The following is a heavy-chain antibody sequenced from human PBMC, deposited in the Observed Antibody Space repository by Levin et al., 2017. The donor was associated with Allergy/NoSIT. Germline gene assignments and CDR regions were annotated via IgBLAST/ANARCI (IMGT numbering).Heavy chain of an antibody. D-gene: IGHD6-13*01. V-gene: IGHV5-51*01. J-gene: IGHJ3*02. Sequence: KVSCKGSGYSFTSYWIGWVRQMPGKGLEWMGIIYPGDSDTRYSASFQGQVTISADKSISTAYLQWSSLKASDTAMYYCARGEAGTGAAAGYDAFDIWGQGTMVTVSS. CDR1: GYSFTSYW. CDR3: ARGEAGTGAAAGYDAFDI. CDR2: IYPGDSDT.